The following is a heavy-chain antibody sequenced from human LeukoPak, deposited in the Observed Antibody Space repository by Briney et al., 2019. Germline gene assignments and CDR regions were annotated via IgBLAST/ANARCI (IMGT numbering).Heavy chain of an antibody. D-gene: IGHD2-2*02. V-gene: IGHV3-33*06. Sequence: GGSLRLSCAASGFTFSSYGMHWVRQAPGKGLEWVAVIWYDGSNKYYADSVKGRFTISRDNSKNTLYLQMNSLRAEDTAVYYCAKDLATIVVVPAAIQAYWGQGTLVTVSS. J-gene: IGHJ4*02. CDR3: AKDLATIVVVPAAIQAY. CDR1: GFTFSSYG. CDR2: IWYDGSNK.